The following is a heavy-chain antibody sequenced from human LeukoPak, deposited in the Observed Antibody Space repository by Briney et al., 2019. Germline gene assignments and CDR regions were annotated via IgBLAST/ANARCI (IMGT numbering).Heavy chain of an antibody. CDR3: ARVPSGYTPNANYYYYGMDV. V-gene: IGHV1-69*10. CDR2: IIPIIGIV. Sequence: SVKVSCKASGGTFSRYAISWVRQAPGQGLEWMGRIIPIIGIVNYAQKFQGRVTITADKSTSTAYMELSSLRSEDTAVYYCARVPSGYTPNANYYYYGMDVWAKGPRSPSP. CDR1: GGTFSRYA. D-gene: IGHD5-12*01. J-gene: IGHJ6*02.